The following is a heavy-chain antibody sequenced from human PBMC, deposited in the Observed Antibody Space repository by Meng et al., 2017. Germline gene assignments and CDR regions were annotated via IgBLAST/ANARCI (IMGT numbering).Heavy chain of an antibody. D-gene: IGHD5-18*01. CDR2: IKQDGSEK. V-gene: IGHV3-7*01. CDR3: ARDLRARGYRYGPRPEYYYYGMDV. CDR1: RFTFSSYW. Sequence: GESLKISCAASRFTFSSYWMSWVRQAPGKGLEWVANIKQDGSEKYYVDSVKGRFTISRDNAKNSLYLQMNSLRAEDTAVYYCARDLRARGYRYGPRPEYYYYGMDVWGQGTMVTVSS. J-gene: IGHJ6*02.